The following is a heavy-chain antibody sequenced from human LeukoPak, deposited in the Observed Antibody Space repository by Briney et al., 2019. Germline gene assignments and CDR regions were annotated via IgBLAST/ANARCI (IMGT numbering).Heavy chain of an antibody. CDR2: ISDVGTNK. Sequence: SGGSLRLSCAASEFTFSNYHVHWVRQPPGKGLEWVAVISDVGTNKYYGDSVKGRFTISRDNSKNTVFLLMNSLRTEDTAVYYCATQRAYSYGERIEYLGQGTLVTVSS. CDR1: EFTFSNYH. CDR3: ATQRAYSYGERIEY. J-gene: IGHJ4*02. D-gene: IGHD5-18*01. V-gene: IGHV3-30*03.